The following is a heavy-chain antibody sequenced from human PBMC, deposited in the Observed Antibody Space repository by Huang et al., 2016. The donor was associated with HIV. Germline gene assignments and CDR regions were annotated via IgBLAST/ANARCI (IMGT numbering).Heavy chain of an antibody. CDR2: IYSSGST. CDR1: GGSISSYY. J-gene: IGHJ4*02. Sequence: QVQLQESGPGLVKPSETLSLTCTVSGGSISSYYWSWIRQPAGQGLEWIGRIYSSGSTNYSPALRSRVTMSIDTSKNQFSLRLRSVTAADTAVYYCARQQQLPKGEFDYWGQGTLVTVSS. CDR3: ARQQQLPKGEFDY. D-gene: IGHD6-13*01. V-gene: IGHV4-4*07.